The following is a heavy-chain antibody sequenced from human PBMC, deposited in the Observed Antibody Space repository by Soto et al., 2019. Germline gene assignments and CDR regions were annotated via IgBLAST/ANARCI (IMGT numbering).Heavy chain of an antibody. CDR1: GGSVSSGSYY. CDR3: ARTTSTVVTPDWFDP. V-gene: IGHV4-61*01. Sequence: QVQLQESGPGLVKPSETLSLTCTVSGGSVSSGSYYWSWIRQPPGKGLEWIGYIYYSGSTNYNPPLGGRVTISVDTYKNQFSLQLSSVTAADTGVYYCARTTSTVVTPDWFDPWGQGTLVTVSS. J-gene: IGHJ5*02. D-gene: IGHD1-1*01. CDR2: IYYSGST.